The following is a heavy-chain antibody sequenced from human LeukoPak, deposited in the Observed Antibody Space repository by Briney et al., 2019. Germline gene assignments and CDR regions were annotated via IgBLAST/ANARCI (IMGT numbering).Heavy chain of an antibody. V-gene: IGHV3-74*01. CDR2: INSDGSFT. D-gene: IGHD3-16*01. CDR1: GLSFSDYW. J-gene: IGHJ5*02. Sequence: GGSLRLSCAASGLSFSDYWMQWVRQAPGKGLVWVSRINSDGSFTTYADSVKGRFTISRDNAKNTLYLQMNSLRAEDTAVYFCARDLGTLTTMFDPWGQGTLVTVSS. CDR3: ARDLGTLTTMFDP.